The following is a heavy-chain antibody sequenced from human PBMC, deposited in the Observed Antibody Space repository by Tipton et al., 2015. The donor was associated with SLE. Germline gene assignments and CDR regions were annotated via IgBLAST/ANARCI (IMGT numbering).Heavy chain of an antibody. CDR1: GASISSHY. D-gene: IGHD2-15*01. CDR2: IYYSGST. CDR3: ARAGDCSGGSCYSGNWFDP. Sequence: TLSLTCTVSGASISSHYWGWIRQHPGKGLEWIGYIYYSGSTYYNPSLKSRVTISVDTSKNQFSLKLSSVTAADTAVYYCARAGDCSGGSCYSGNWFDPWGQGTLVTVSS. V-gene: IGHV4-31*03. J-gene: IGHJ5*02.